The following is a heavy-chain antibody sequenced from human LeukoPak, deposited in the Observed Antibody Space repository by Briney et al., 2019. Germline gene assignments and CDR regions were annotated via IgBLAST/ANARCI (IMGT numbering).Heavy chain of an antibody. CDR1: GYTFTSYY. D-gene: IGHD5-18*01. Sequence: ASVKVSCKASGYTFTSYYMHWVRPAPGQGLEWMGIINPSGGSTSYAQKFQGRVTMTRDTSTSTVYMELSSLRSEDTAVYYRARGYRIQLWLPPPGYWGQGTLVTVSS. CDR2: INPSGGST. CDR3: ARGYRIQLWLPPPGY. V-gene: IGHV1-46*01. J-gene: IGHJ4*02.